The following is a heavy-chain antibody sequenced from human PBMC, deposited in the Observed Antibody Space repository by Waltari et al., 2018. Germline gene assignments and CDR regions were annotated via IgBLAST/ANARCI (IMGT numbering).Heavy chain of an antibody. Sequence: LQLQESGPGLVKPSETLSLTCTVSGGSISRSSYYWGWIRQPPGKGLEWIGSIYYSGSTYYNPSLKSRVTISVDTSKNQFSLKLSSVTAADTAVYYCARDEGRLSSSGGGIDYWGQGTLVTVSS. V-gene: IGHV4-39*07. CDR1: GGSISRSSYY. D-gene: IGHD6-19*01. CDR3: ARDEGRLSSSGGGIDY. J-gene: IGHJ4*02. CDR2: IYYSGST.